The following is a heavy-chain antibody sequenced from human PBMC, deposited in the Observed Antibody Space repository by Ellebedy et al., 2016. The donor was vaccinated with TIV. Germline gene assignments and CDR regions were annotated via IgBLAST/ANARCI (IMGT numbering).Heavy chain of an antibody. CDR3: ARGGYYYDSSGYYPLFDY. Sequence: AASVKVSCKASGYTFTSYAMHWVRQAPGQRLEWMGWINAGNGNTKYSQKFQGRVTITRDTSASTAYMELSSLRSDDTAVYYCARGGYYYDSSGYYPLFDYWGQGTLVTVSS. D-gene: IGHD3-22*01. V-gene: IGHV1-3*01. J-gene: IGHJ4*02. CDR2: INAGNGNT. CDR1: GYTFTSYA.